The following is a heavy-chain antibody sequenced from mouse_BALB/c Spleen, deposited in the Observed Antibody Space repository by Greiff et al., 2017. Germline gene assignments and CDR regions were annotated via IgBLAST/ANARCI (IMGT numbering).Heavy chain of an antibody. D-gene: IGHD3-2*01. CDR3: ANLDSSGYADY. Sequence: VQLKQSGPELVKPGASVKISCKASGYSFTGYYMHWVKQSHVKSLEWIGRINPYNGATSYNQNFKDKASLTVDKSSSTAYMELHSLTSEDSAVYYCANLDSSGYADYWGQGTTLTVSS. CDR1: GYSFTGYY. V-gene: IGHV1-31*01. J-gene: IGHJ2*01. CDR2: INPYNGAT.